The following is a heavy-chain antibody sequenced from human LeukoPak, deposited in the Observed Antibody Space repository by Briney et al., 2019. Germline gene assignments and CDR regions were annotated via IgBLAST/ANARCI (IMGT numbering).Heavy chain of an antibody. CDR3: ARGIVSYGDYGY. D-gene: IGHD4-17*01. CDR1: GGSISGSY. V-gene: IGHV4-59*01. J-gene: IGHJ4*02. CDR2: MYNSGST. Sequence: PSETLSLTCTVSGGSISGSYWSWNRQPPGKGLEWIAYMYNSGSTNYNPSLKSRVTISIDTSKNQFSLKLSSLTAADTAIYYCARGIVSYGDYGYWGQGILVTVSS.